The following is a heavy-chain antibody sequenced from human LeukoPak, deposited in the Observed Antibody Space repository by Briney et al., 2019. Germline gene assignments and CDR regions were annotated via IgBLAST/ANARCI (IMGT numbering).Heavy chain of an antibody. CDR3: ARDPKGSGSHFYFDY. Sequence: GSVKVSCKASGYTFPNNYMHWVRQAPGQGLEWMGIINPSGGSTSHAQKFQGRVTMTRDTSTSTVYMELSSLRSEDTAVYYCARDPKGSGSHFYFDYWGQGTLVTVSS. CDR1: GYTFPNNY. D-gene: IGHD1-26*01. V-gene: IGHV1-46*01. CDR2: INPSGGST. J-gene: IGHJ4*02.